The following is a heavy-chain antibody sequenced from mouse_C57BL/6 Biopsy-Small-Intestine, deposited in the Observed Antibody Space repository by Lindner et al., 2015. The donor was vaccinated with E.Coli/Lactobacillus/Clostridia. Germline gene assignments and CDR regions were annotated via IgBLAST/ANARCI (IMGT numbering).Heavy chain of an antibody. J-gene: IGHJ3*01. CDR3: ARLGREGFAY. CDR1: GYSFTDYN. V-gene: IGHV1-39*01. CDR2: INPNYGTT. Sequence: VQLQESGPELVKPGASVKISCKASGYSFTDYNMNWVEQSNGKSLEWIGVINPNYGTTSYNQKFKDKATLTVDLSSSTAYMHLNSLTSEDSAVYYCARLGREGFAYWGHGTLVTVSA. D-gene: IGHD4-1*01.